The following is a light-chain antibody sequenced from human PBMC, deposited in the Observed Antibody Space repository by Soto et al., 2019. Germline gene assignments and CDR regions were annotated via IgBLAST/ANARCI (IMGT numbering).Light chain of an antibody. CDR1: QSVSSSY. CDR2: GAS. CDR3: QQYGSSPRT. J-gene: IGKJ1*01. V-gene: IGKV3-20*01. Sequence: EIVWTQSPGTLSLSPGERATLSCRASQSVSSSYLAWYQQKPGQAPRLLIYGASSRATGIPDRFSGSGSGTDFTLTISRLEPEDFAVYYCQQYGSSPRTFGQGTKVKIK.